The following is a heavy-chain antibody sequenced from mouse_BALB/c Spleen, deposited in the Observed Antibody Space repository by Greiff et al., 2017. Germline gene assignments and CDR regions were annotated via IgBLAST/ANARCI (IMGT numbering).Heavy chain of an antibody. CDR1: GYSITSDYA. D-gene: IGHD4-1*01. CDR3: ARSNWDGGLYFDY. CDR2: ISYSGST. V-gene: IGHV3-2*02. Sequence: VQLQESGPGLVKPSQSLSLTCTVTGYSITSDYAWNWIRQFPGNKLEWMGYISYSGSTSYNPSLKSRISITRDTSKNQFFLQLNSVTTEDTATYYCARSNWDGGLYFDYWGQGTTLTVSS. J-gene: IGHJ2*01.